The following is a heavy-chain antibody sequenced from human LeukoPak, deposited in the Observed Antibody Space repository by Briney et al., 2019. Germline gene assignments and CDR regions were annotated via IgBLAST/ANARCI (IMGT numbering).Heavy chain of an antibody. CDR2: IKCKTGGGTV. D-gene: IGHD2-15*01. V-gene: IGHV3-15*01. CDR3: SRSRRSYCSGGDCL. CDR1: GFTVTNDW. Sequence: NPGGSLRLSCAASGFTVTNDWINWVRQAPGKGLEWIARIKCKTGGGTVEYNAPLKCRCTISRDDSKNTLDLQMNSLKTEDTAVYYCSRSRRSYCSGGDCLWGQGTLVTGSS. J-gene: IGHJ4*02.